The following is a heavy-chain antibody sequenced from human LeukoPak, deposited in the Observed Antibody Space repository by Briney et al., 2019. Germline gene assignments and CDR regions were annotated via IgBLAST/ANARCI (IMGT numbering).Heavy chain of an antibody. CDR2: IYYSGST. Sequence: PSETLSLTCTVSGGSISSSSYYWGWIRQPPGKGLEWIGSIYYSGSTYYNPPLKSRVTISVDTSKNQFSLKLSSVTAADTAVYYCARDYYDSSGDPRFDPWGQGTLVTVSS. D-gene: IGHD3-22*01. CDR3: ARDYYDSSGDPRFDP. J-gene: IGHJ5*02. CDR1: GGSISSSSYY. V-gene: IGHV4-39*07.